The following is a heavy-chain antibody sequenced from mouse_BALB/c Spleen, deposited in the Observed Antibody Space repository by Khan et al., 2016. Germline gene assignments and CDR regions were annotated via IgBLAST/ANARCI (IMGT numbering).Heavy chain of an antibody. Sequence: QIQLVQSGPELKKPGETVKISCKASGYTFTNFGINWVRQAPGKGLEWMDWINTNTGETTYADDFKGRFAFSLETSASTAYLQINNLNNEDTATYLCATVITRVIATGRHYWGQGTTLTVSS. CDR1: GYTFTNFG. CDR3: ATVITRVIATGRHY. CDR2: INTNTGET. V-gene: IGHV9-3-1*01. J-gene: IGHJ2*01. D-gene: IGHD1-1*01.